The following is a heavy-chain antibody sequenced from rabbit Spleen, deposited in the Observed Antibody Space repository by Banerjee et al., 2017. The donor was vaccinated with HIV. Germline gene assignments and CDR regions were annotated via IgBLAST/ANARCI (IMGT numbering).Heavy chain of an antibody. CDR3: ARDTSSSFSSYGMDL. V-gene: IGHV1S45*01. CDR2: IYGGSSGST. D-gene: IGHD1-1*01. Sequence: QEQLVESGGGLVMPGGTLTLSCKASGFDLISGYYMCWVRQAPGKGLEWIACIYGGSSGSTYYVSWAKGRFTISKTSSTTVTLQMTSLTVADTATYFCARDTSSSFSSYGMDLWGQGTLVTVS. J-gene: IGHJ3*01. CDR1: GFDLISGYY.